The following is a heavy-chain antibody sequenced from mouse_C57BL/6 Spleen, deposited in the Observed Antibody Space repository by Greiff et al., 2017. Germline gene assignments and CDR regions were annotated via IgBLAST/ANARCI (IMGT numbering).Heavy chain of an antibody. CDR2: IDPSDSYT. V-gene: IGHV1-69*01. CDR1: GYTFTSYW. Sequence: QLQQSGAELVMPGASVKLSCKASGYTFTSYWMHWVKQRPGQGLEWIGEIDPSDSYTNYNQKFKGKSTLTVDKSSSTAYMQLSSLTSKDSAVYYCARFYYYAMDYWGQGTSVTVSS. J-gene: IGHJ4*01. CDR3: ARFYYYAMDY.